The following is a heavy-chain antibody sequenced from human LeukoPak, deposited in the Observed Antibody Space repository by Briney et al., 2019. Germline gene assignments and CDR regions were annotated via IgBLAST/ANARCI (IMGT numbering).Heavy chain of an antibody. CDR3: ATWFYYGSGSYIDY. D-gene: IGHD3-10*01. CDR2: IWYDGSNK. J-gene: IGHJ4*02. Sequence: SGGSLRLSCAASGFTFSSYGMHWVRQAPGKGLEWVAVIWYDGSNKYYADSVKGRFTISRDNSKNTLYLQMNSLRAEDTAMYYCATWFYYGSGSYIDYWGQGTLVTVSS. CDR1: GFTFSSYG. V-gene: IGHV3-33*01.